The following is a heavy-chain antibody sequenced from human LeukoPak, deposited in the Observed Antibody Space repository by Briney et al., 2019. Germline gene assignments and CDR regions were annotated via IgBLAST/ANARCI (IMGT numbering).Heavy chain of an antibody. D-gene: IGHD2-15*01. CDR3: ARPRYCSGGSCYWPDAFDI. CDR1: GGSISSGGYS. J-gene: IGHJ3*02. CDR2: IYYSGST. V-gene: IGHV4-31*11. Sequence: TLSLTCAVSGGSISSGGYSWSWIRQHPGKGLEWIGYIYYSGSTYYNPSLKSRVTISVDTSKNQFSLKLSSVTAADTAVYYCARPRYCSGGSCYWPDAFDIWGQGTMVTVSS.